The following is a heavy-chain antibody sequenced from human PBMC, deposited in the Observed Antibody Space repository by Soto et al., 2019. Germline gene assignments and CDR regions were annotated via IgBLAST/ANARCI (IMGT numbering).Heavy chain of an antibody. CDR2: INSDGST. CDR1: GFLVNSAY. Sequence: EVQLVESGGGLIPPGGSLRLSCAASGFLVNSAYMTWVRQAPGKGLEWLSMINSDGSTLYAESVKGRFTISRDNSKNRLDIQMKSLRAEDTAMYYCARSGYSFAWGYWGQGTLVIVTS. D-gene: IGHD5-18*01. CDR3: ARSGYSFAWGY. V-gene: IGHV3-53*01. J-gene: IGHJ4*02.